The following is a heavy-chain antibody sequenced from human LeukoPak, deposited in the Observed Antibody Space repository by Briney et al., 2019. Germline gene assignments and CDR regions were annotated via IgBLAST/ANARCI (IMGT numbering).Heavy chain of an antibody. J-gene: IGHJ6*03. CDR1: GGSFSGYY. D-gene: IGHD6-13*01. CDR3: ARDGVSSSWSYYMDV. CDR2: INHSGST. Sequence: SETLSLTCAVYGGSFSGYYWSWIRQPPGKGLEWIGEINHSGSTNYNPSLKSRVTMSVDTSKNQFSLKLSSVTAADTAVYYCARDGVSSSWSYYMDVWGKGTTVTISS. V-gene: IGHV4-34*01.